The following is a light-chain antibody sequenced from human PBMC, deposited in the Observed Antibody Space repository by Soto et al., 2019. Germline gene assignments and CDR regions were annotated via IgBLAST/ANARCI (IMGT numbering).Light chain of an antibody. CDR2: EVS. CDR3: SSFTTSSTWV. J-gene: IGLJ3*02. V-gene: IGLV2-14*01. Sequence: QSVLTQPASVSGSPGQSITISCTGASSDVGNCNCVSWYQQHPGKAPKLMIYEVSNRPSGVSDRFSGSKAGNTASLTISGLQAEDEADYYCSSFTTSSTWVFGGGTKSPS. CDR1: SSDVGNCNC.